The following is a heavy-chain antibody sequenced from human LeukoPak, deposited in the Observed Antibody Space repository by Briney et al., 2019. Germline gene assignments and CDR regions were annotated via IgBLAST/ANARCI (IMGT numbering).Heavy chain of an antibody. V-gene: IGHV3-7*01. CDR3: ARDGFLEGRIDY. CDR2: IKEDGSEK. CDR1: GFTFSGYW. J-gene: IGHJ4*02. D-gene: IGHD3-3*01. Sequence: GGSLRLSCAASGFTFSGYWMSWVRQAPGKGLEWVANIKEDGSEKYYVDSVKGRFTISRDNAKNSLYLQVNSLRADDTAVYYCARDGFLEGRIDYWGQGTLVTVSS.